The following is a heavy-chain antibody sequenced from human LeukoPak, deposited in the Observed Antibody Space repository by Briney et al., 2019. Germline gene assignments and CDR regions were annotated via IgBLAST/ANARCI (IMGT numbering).Heavy chain of an antibody. CDR3: ARQLPTAAADTRGYFDY. CDR2: LYYGENS. CDR1: GGSISIISSSTYY. Sequence: SETLSLTCTVSGGSISIISSSTYYWGWIRQAPGQGLEWIGSLYYGENSLYNPSLKSRATLSVDTSNNQFSLKLTSVTAADAAVYFCARQLPTAAADTRGYFDYWGQGTVVTVSS. J-gene: IGHJ4*02. V-gene: IGHV4-39*01. D-gene: IGHD6-25*01.